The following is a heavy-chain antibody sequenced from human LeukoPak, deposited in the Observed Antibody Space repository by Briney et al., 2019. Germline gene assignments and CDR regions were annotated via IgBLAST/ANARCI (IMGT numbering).Heavy chain of an antibody. CDR2: ISSSSSYI. CDR3: SGGGNTEPYCGMDG. Sequence: PGGSLRLSCAASGFTFSSYSMNWVRQAPGKGLEWVSSISSSSSYIYYADSVKGRFTISRDNAKNSLYLQMNSLRGEDTGVYFWSGGGNTEPYCGMDGWGQGTTVTV. V-gene: IGHV3-21*01. CDR1: GFTFSSYS. D-gene: IGHD2/OR15-2a*01. J-gene: IGHJ6*01.